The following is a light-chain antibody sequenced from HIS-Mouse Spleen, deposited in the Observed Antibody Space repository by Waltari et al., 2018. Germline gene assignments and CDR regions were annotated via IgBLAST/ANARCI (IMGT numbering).Light chain of an antibody. Sequence: SYELTQPPSVSVSPGQTASITCSGDKLGDKYAYWYQQKPGQAPVLVIYKDSERPSGIPERFSGSSSGTTVTLTISGVQAEDEADYYCQSADSSGTGWVFGGGTKLTVL. CDR3: QSADSSGTGWV. V-gene: IGLV3-25*03. J-gene: IGLJ3*02. CDR1: KLGDKY. CDR2: KDS.